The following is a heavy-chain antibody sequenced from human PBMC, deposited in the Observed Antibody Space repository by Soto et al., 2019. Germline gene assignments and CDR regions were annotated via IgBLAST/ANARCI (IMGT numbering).Heavy chain of an antibody. D-gene: IGHD1-26*01. J-gene: IGHJ4*02. Sequence: QVQLVQSGAEVKKPGASVKVSCKASGYNFTSYGISWVRQAPGQGLEWMRWISAYNGNTNYAQKLQGRVTMTTDTSPSTAYMQLMSMRPDDTAVYYCARDAAVGLVDYWGEGTLVTVSS. CDR3: ARDAAVGLVDY. CDR2: ISAYNGNT. CDR1: GYNFTSYG. V-gene: IGHV1-18*01.